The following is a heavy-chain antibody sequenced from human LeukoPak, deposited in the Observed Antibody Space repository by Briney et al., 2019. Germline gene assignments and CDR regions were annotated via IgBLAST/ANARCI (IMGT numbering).Heavy chain of an antibody. Sequence: ASVKVSCKASGYTFTNYYLHWVRQAPGQGLEWMGWINPNGGNTNYAQKFQGRVTKTRDTSISTAYMELSSLRSDDTAVYYCARLAAPPSWGQGTLVTVSS. CDR2: INPNGGNT. J-gene: IGHJ5*02. CDR3: ARLAAPPS. D-gene: IGHD6-13*01. CDR1: GYTFTNYY. V-gene: IGHV1-2*02.